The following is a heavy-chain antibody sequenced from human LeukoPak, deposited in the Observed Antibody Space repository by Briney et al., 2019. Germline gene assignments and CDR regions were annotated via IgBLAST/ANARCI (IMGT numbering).Heavy chain of an antibody. CDR2: INHSGSI. V-gene: IGHV4-34*01. D-gene: IGHD4-11*01. J-gene: IGHJ6*03. CDR3: ARELTTVRYYYYYYMDV. CDR1: GGSFSGYY. Sequence: TSETLSLTCAVYGGSFSGYYWSWIRQPPGKGLEWIGEINHSGSINYNPSLKSRVTISVDTSKNQFSLKLSSVTAADTAVYYCARELTTVRYYYYYYMDVWGKGTTVTVSS.